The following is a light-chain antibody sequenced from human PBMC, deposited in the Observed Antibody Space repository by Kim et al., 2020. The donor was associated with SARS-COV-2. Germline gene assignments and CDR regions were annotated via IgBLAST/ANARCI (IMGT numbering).Light chain of an antibody. CDR2: DVS. CDR1: SSDVGGYNY. CDR3: SSYTSSSTWV. J-gene: IGLJ3*02. V-gene: IGLV2-14*03. Sequence: QPALTQPASVSGSPGQSITISCTGTSSDVGGYNYVSWYQHHPGKAPKLMIYDVSKRPSGVSNRFSGSKSGNTASLTISGLQAEDAANYYCSSYTSSSTWVFGGGTQLTVL.